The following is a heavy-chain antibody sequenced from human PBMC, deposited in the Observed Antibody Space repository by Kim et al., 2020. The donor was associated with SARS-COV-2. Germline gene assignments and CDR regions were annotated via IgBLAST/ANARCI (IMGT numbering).Heavy chain of an antibody. CDR3: ARGSFHDGMDI. J-gene: IGHJ6*02. CDR2: ISSAAYTM. Sequence: GGSLRLSCAASGFTFSDYYMTRIRQAPGKGLEWLSYISSAAYTMYYADSVKGRFTVSRDNAKNSLYLQMSSLSAEDTAVYYCARGSFHDGMDIWGQGTT. V-gene: IGHV3-11*01. D-gene: IGHD3-10*01. CDR1: GFTFSDYY.